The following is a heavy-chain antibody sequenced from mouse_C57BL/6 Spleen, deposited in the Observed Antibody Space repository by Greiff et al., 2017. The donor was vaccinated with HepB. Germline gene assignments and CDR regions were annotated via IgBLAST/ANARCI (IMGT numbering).Heavy chain of an antibody. CDR1: GFTFSDYG. Sequence: EVKLVESGGGLVKPGGSLKLSCAASGFTFSDYGMHWVRQAPEKGLEWVAYISSGSSTIYYADTVKGRFTISRDNAKNTLFLQMTSLRSEDTAMYYCARAGTGYAMDYWGQGTSVTVSS. CDR3: ARAGTGYAMDY. D-gene: IGHD4-1*01. J-gene: IGHJ4*01. V-gene: IGHV5-17*01. CDR2: ISSGSSTI.